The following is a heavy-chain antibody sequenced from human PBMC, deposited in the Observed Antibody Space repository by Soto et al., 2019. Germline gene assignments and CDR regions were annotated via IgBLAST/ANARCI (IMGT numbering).Heavy chain of an antibody. Sequence: GGSLRLSCAASGFTFSSYGMHWVRQAPGKGLEWVAVISYDGSNKYYADSVKGRFTISRDNSKNTLYLQMNSLRAEDTAVYYCAKDTPGYDYPVVYWGQGTLVTVSS. V-gene: IGHV3-30*18. J-gene: IGHJ4*02. CDR3: AKDTPGYDYPVVY. D-gene: IGHD5-12*01. CDR2: ISYDGSNK. CDR1: GFTFSSYG.